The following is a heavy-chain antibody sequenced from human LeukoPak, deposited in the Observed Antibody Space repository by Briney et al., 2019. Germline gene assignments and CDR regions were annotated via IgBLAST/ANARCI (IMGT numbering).Heavy chain of an antibody. J-gene: IGHJ6*03. Sequence: PSETLSLTCTVSGGSISSSSYYWGWIRQPPGNGLEWIGSIYYSGSTYYNPSLKSRVTISVDTSKNQFSLRLSSVTAADTALYYCARGGSLNYYYYYYMDVWGKGTTVTISS. CDR3: ARGGSLNYYYYYYMDV. CDR1: GGSISSSSYY. CDR2: IYYSGST. V-gene: IGHV4-39*07. D-gene: IGHD3-10*01.